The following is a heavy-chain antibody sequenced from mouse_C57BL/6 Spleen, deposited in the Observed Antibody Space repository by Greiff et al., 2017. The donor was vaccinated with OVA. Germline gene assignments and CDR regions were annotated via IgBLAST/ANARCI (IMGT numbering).Heavy chain of an antibody. CDR1: GFTFSSYA. CDR2: ISDGGSYT. J-gene: IGHJ4*01. D-gene: IGHD1-1*01. V-gene: IGHV5-4*01. Sequence: EVQLVESGGGLVKPGGSLKLSCAASGFTFSSYAMSWVRQTPEKRLEWVATISDGGSYTYYPDNVKGRFTISRDNAKNNLYLQMSHLKSEDTAMYYCARVLRGAMDYWGQGTSVTVSS. CDR3: ARVLRGAMDY.